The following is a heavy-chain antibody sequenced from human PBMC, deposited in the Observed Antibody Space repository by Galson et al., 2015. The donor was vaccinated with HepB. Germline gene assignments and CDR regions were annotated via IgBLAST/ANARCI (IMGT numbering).Heavy chain of an antibody. D-gene: IGHD3-9*01. CDR3: SRRPPYYDILTGLTPD. J-gene: IGHJ4*02. V-gene: IGHV3-73*01. CDR2: IRSNTNSYGT. Sequence: SLRLSCAASGFTFSGSAMHWVRQASGKGLEWVGRIRSNTNSYGTEYAASVKGRFTISRDDSKNTAYLQMNSLKIEDTAVYYCSRRPPYYDILTGLTPDWGQGTLVTVSS. CDR1: GFTFSGSA.